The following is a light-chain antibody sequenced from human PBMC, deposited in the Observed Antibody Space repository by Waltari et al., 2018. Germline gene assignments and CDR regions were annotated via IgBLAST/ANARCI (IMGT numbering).Light chain of an antibody. Sequence: QSALTQPASVSGSPGQPITISCTGTSSYNLVSWYQQYPGEAPKVVIFEDTKRPSGVSNRFAASKAGTTASLTISGLQAEDEADYYCCSHTGSNTWVFGGGTKVTVL. V-gene: IGLV2-23*01. J-gene: IGLJ3*02. CDR2: EDT. CDR1: SSYNL. CDR3: CSHTGSNTWV.